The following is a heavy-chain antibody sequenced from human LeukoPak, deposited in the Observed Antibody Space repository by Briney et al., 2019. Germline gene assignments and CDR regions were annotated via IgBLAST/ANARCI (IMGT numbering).Heavy chain of an antibody. V-gene: IGHV4-4*02. CDR3: ARDSSSWYENWFDP. D-gene: IGHD6-13*01. CDR1: GGSISSNNW. J-gene: IGHJ5*02. Sequence: SETLSLTCAVSGGSISSNNWWIWVRQSPEKGLEWIGEIYHDGSTNYNPSLKSRVTISMDKSKNQLSLKLNFVTAEDTAVYYCARDSSSWYENWFDPWGQGTLVTVSS. CDR2: IYHDGST.